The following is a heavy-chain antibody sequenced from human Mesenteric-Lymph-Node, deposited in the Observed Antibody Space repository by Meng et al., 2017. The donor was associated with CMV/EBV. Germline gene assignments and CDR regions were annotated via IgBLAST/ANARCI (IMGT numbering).Heavy chain of an antibody. CDR3: ARSSFDIVTGYLHDY. V-gene: IGHV1-2*02. CDR1: GFTFTGYY. D-gene: IGHD3-9*01. Sequence: ASVKVSCKTSGFTFTGYYFHWVRQAPGQGLEWMGWINPNSGGAVFAARFQGRVTLTTDTSISTVYMEVTGLRYDDTAVYFCARSSFDIVTGYLHDYWGQGTLLSVSS. J-gene: IGHJ4*02. CDR2: INPNSGGA.